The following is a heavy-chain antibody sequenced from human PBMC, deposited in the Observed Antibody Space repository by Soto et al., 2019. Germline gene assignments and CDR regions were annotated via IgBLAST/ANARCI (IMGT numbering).Heavy chain of an antibody. CDR2: ISGSGDST. CDR1: GFTFSSYA. V-gene: IGHV3-23*01. CDR3: AKGVPGIAVAGTGYFQH. D-gene: IGHD6-19*01. J-gene: IGHJ1*01. Sequence: GSLRLSCAASGFTFSSYAVSWVRQAPGKGLEWVSGISGSGDSTYYADSVKGRFTISRDNSKNTLYLQMNSLRAEDTAVYYCAKGVPGIAVAGTGYFQHWGQGTLVTVSS.